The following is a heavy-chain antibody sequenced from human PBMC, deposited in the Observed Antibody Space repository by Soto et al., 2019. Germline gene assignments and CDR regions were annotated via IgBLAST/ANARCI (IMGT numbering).Heavy chain of an antibody. CDR2: TRNKANSYTT. CDR3: ARGLTARPFRTVDYMDV. D-gene: IGHD6-6*01. Sequence: GGSLRLSCAASGFTCSDHYMDWVRQAPGKGLEWVGRTRNKANSYTTEYAVSVKGRFTISRDDSKNSLYLQMNSLKTEDTAVYYCARGLTARPFRTVDYMDVWGKGTTVTVSS. J-gene: IGHJ6*03. V-gene: IGHV3-72*01. CDR1: GFTCSDHY.